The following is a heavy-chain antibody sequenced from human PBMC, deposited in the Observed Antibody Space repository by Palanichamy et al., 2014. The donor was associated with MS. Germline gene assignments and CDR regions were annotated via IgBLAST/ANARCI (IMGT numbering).Heavy chain of an antibody. CDR1: GFTFTRCS. V-gene: IGHV3-30-3*01. CDR3: ARGTGPSSWAFDY. CDR2: ISSDGNNL. Sequence: QVQLVDSGGGVVQPGRSLRLSCAVSGFTFTRCSMHWVRQAPGRGLEWMAVISSDGNNLYYPDSVKGRFTISRDNSKNTLHLQMNSLRPEDTAVYYCARGTGPSSWAFDYWGQGTLVTVSS. D-gene: IGHD6-13*01. J-gene: IGHJ4*02.